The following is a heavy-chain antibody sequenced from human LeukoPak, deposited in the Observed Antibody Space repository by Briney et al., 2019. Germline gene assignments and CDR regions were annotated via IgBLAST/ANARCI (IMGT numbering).Heavy chain of an antibody. Sequence: ASVKVSCKASGYTFTSYDINWVRQATGQGLEWMGYINPNSGNTGYAQRFQGRLTMTRNTSISTAYMELRSLRSDDTAVYYCARGEAMIDYWGQGTLVTVSS. D-gene: IGHD2-2*01. V-gene: IGHV1-8*01. CDR3: ARGEAMIDY. J-gene: IGHJ4*02. CDR1: GYTFTSYD. CDR2: INPNSGNT.